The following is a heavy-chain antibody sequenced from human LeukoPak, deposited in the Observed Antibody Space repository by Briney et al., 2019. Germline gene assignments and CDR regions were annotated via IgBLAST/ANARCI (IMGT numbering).Heavy chain of an antibody. V-gene: IGHV4-61*02. D-gene: IGHD6-13*01. J-gene: IGHJ4*02. CDR2: IYTSGST. Sequence: SQTLSLTCTVSGGSISTGSYYWNWIRQPAGKGVEWIGRIYTSGSTNYNPSLKSRVTLSVDTSKNQLSLKLNSVTAADTAVYYCARVARSMSSSSEDSWGQGTLVTVSS. CDR1: GGSISTGSYY. CDR3: ARVARSMSSSSEDS.